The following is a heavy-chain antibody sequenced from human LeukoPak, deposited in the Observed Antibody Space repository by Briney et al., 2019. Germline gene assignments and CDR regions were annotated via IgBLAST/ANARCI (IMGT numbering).Heavy chain of an antibody. CDR2: IYYSGST. J-gene: IGHJ5*02. V-gene: IGHV4-39*07. CDR3: ARSPVWAYSGSYWAWFDP. Sequence: SETLSLTCTVSGGSISSSSYYWGWIRQPPGKGLEWIGSIYYSGSTYYNPSLKSRVTISVDTSKNQFSLKLTSVTAADTAVYYCARSPVWAYSGSYWAWFDPWGQGPWSPSPQ. CDR1: GGSISSSSYY. D-gene: IGHD1-26*01.